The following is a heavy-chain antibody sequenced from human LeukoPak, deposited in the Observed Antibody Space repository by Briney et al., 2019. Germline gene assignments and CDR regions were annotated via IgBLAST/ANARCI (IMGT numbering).Heavy chain of an antibody. CDR1: GYAFSSYG. V-gene: IGHV1-18*01. CDR3: ARAVVTPGDFDY. D-gene: IGHD4-23*01. Sequence: GASVKVSCKASGYAFSSYGISWVRQAPGQGLEWMGWISAYNGNTNYAQKLQGRVTMTTHTSTSTAYMELRSLRSDDTAVYYCARAVVTPGDFDYWGQGTLVTVSS. CDR2: ISAYNGNT. J-gene: IGHJ4*02.